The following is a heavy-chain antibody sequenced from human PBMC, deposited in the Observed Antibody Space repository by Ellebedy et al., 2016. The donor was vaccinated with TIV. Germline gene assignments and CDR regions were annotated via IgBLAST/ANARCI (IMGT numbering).Heavy chain of an antibody. CDR2: ISGSGGNI. Sequence: GGSLRLSXAASGFTFSTYVMTWVRQAPGKGLEWVSTISGSGGNIYYADSVKGRFTISRDNSKKTLDLQMNSLRAEDTALYYCTYSSSCDYWGQGTLVTVSS. CDR1: GFTFSTYV. V-gene: IGHV3-23*01. D-gene: IGHD6-6*01. CDR3: TYSSSCDY. J-gene: IGHJ4*02.